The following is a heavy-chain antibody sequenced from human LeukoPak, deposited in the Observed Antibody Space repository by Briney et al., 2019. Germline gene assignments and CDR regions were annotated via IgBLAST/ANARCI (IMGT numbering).Heavy chain of an antibody. V-gene: IGHV3-48*03. D-gene: IGHD3-10*02. Sequence: GGSLRLSCAASGFTFSSYEMHWVRQAPGKGLEWVSYISSSGSTIYYADSVKGRFTISRDNAKNSLYLQMNSLRAEDTAVYYYAELGITMIGGVWGKGTTVTISS. J-gene: IGHJ6*04. CDR1: GFTFSSYE. CDR2: ISSSGSTI. CDR3: AELGITMIGGV.